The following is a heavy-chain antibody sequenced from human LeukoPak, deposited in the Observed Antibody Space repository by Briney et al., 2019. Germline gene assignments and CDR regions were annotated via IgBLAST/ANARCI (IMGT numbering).Heavy chain of an antibody. CDR1: GGSISSSSYY. CDR3: ARDAVAGHGNWFDP. Sequence: PSETLSLTCTVSGGSISSSSYYWGWIRQPPGKGLEWIGSIYYSGSTYYNPSLKSRVTISVDTSKNQFSLKLSSVTAADTAVYYCARDAVAGHGNWFDPWGQGTLVTVSS. D-gene: IGHD6-19*01. CDR2: IYYSGST. J-gene: IGHJ5*02. V-gene: IGHV4-39*07.